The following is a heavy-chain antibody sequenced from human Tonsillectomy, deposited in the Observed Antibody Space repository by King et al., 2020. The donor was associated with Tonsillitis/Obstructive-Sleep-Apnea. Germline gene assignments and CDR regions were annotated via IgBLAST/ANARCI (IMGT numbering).Heavy chain of an antibody. CDR2: IYSGGST. D-gene: IGHD6-19*01. Sequence: VQLVESGGGLVQPGGSLRLSCAASGFTVSSNYMSWVRQAPGKGLEWVSVIYSGGSTYYADSVKGRFTISRDNSKNTLYLQMNSLRAEDTAVYYCASSKYSRGWYGVFDYWGQGTLVTVSS. V-gene: IGHV3-66*01. CDR3: ASSKYSRGWYGVFDY. CDR1: GFTVSSNY. J-gene: IGHJ4*02.